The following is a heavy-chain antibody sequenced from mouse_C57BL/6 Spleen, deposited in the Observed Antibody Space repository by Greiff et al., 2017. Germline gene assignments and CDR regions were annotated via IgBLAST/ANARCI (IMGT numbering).Heavy chain of an antibody. J-gene: IGHJ2*01. CDR2: IYPGDGDT. V-gene: IGHV1-82*01. D-gene: IGHD3-2*02. CDR1: GYAFSSSW. Sequence: QVHVKHSGPELVKPGASVKISCKASGYAFSSSWMNWVKQRPGKGLEWIGRIYPGDGDTNYNGKFKGKATLAADKSSSTAYMQLSSLTSEDSAVYFWARSDAQATREEFDYWGQGTTLTVSS. CDR3: ARSDAQATREEFDY.